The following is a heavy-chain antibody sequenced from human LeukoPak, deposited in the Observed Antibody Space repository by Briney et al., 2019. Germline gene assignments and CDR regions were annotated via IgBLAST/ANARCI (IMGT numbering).Heavy chain of an antibody. CDR2: IDPSDSYT. Sequence: GESLKISCKGSGYSFTSYWISWVRQMPGKGLEWMGRIDPSDSYTNYSPSFQGHVTISADKSISTAYPQWSSLKASDTAMYYCARHRPVRGVIITGLEGAFDIWGQGTMVTVSS. J-gene: IGHJ3*02. CDR3: ARHRPVRGVIITGLEGAFDI. V-gene: IGHV5-10-1*01. D-gene: IGHD3-10*01. CDR1: GYSFTSYW.